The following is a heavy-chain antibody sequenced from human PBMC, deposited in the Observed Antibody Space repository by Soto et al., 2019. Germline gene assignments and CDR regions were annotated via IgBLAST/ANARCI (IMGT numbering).Heavy chain of an antibody. V-gene: IGHV3-9*02. CDR3: AKDLTLSDYYYFGLDV. J-gene: IGHJ6*02. CDR1: GFTSGDYA. Sequence: PVGSLRLSCAASGFTSGDYAMHWVRQAPGKGLEWVAGISWNSDNIDYADSVKGRFTISRDNAKNSLYLQMNSLRAEDTALYYCAKDLTLSDYYYFGLDVWGQGTTVTVSS. D-gene: IGHD7-27*01. CDR2: ISWNSDNI.